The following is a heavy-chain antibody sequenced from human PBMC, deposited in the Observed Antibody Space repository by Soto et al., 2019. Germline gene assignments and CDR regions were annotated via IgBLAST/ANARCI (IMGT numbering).Heavy chain of an antibody. CDR3: AKGGGTVTTGYFDY. CDR1: GFTFDDYA. J-gene: IGHJ4*02. CDR2: ISWNSGSI. Sequence: EVQLVESGGGLVQPGSSLRLSCAASGFTFDDYAMHWVRQAPGKGLEWVSGISWNSGSIGYADSVKGRFTISRDNAKNSLYLQMNSLRAEDTALYYCAKGGGTVTTGYFDYWGQGTLVTVSS. V-gene: IGHV3-9*01. D-gene: IGHD4-17*01.